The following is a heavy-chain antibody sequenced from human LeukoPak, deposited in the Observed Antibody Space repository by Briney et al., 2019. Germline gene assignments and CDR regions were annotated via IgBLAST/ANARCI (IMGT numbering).Heavy chain of an antibody. CDR2: TYYSGST. CDR3: ARHGTSVWGSYRLNWFDP. J-gene: IGHJ5*02. V-gene: IGHV4-59*08. CDR1: GGSISSYY. Sequence: SETLSLTCTLSGGSISSYYWRWIRQLPGKGLECTGFTYYSGSTNYSPSLKSRVTLSVDTSKNQFSLKLGSVTAADTAVYYCARHGTSVWGSYRLNWFDPWGQGTLVTVSS. D-gene: IGHD3-16*02.